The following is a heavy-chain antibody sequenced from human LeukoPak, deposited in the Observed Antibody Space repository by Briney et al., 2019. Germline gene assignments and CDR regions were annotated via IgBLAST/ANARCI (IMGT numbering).Heavy chain of an antibody. Sequence: SETLSLTCTVYGASVSGYYWSWIRQSPGKGLEWIGEINHSGSTNSNPSLKSRVTISVDTSKNQFSLKLNSVTAADTAVYYCARDVVAAAGSFDYWGQGTQVTVSS. V-gene: IGHV4-34*01. J-gene: IGHJ4*02. D-gene: IGHD6-13*01. CDR2: INHSGST. CDR3: ARDVVAAAGSFDY. CDR1: GASVSGYY.